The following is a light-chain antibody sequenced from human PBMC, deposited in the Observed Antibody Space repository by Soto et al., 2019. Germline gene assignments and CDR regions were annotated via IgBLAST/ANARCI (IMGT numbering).Light chain of an antibody. V-gene: IGLV4-69*01. CDR2: LRSDGSH. J-gene: IGLJ2*01. CDR3: QTWATGIVV. CDR1: SGHSSYA. Sequence: QLVLTQSPSASASLGASVKLTCTLDSGHSSYAIAWHQQQPEKGPRYLMKLRSDGSHNRGDGIPDRFSGSSSGAERYLTISSLQSEDEADYFCQTWATGIVVFGGGTKLTVL.